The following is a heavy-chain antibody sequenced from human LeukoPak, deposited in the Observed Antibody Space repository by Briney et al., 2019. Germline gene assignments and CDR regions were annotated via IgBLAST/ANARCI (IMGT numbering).Heavy chain of an antibody. CDR3: ARGKRGSYRNITPVFDC. D-gene: IGHD3-16*02. J-gene: IGHJ4*02. CDR2: INYSGST. V-gene: IGHV4-34*01. Sequence: SETLSLTCAVYGGSFSGYYWSWLRQPPGKGLEWIGEINYSGSTNYNPSLKSRVTISVDTSKNQFSLKLSSVTAADTAVYYCARGKRGSYRNITPVFDCWGQGTLVTVSS. CDR1: GGSFSGYY.